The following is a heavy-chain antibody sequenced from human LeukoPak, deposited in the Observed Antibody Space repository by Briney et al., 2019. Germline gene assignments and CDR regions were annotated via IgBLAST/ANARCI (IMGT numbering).Heavy chain of an antibody. D-gene: IGHD4-23*01. V-gene: IGHV4-59*01. Sequence: SETLSLTCTVSGGSISSYYWSWIRQPPGKGLEWTGYIYYSGSTNYNPSLKSRVTISVDTSKNQLSLKLSSVTAADTAVYYCAITVYGGNRAEYFRHWGQGTLVTVSS. CDR3: AITVYGGNRAEYFRH. CDR1: GGSISSYY. J-gene: IGHJ1*01. CDR2: IYYSGST.